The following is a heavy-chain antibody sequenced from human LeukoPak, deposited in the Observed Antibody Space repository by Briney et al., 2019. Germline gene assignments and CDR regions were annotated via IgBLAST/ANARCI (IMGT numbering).Heavy chain of an antibody. V-gene: IGHV3-48*02. D-gene: IGHD5-18*01. Sequence: GGSLRLSCAASGFSFSTYSMNWVRQAPGKGLEWVSYISSSSSTIYYADSEKGRFTISRDNAKNSLYLQMNSLRDEDTAVYYCASRGGRGYSYGLFDYWGQGTLVTVSS. CDR2: ISSSSSTI. J-gene: IGHJ4*02. CDR1: GFSFSTYS. CDR3: ASRGGRGYSYGLFDY.